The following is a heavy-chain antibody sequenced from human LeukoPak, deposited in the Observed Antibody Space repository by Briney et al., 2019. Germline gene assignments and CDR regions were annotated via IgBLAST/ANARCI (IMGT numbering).Heavy chain of an antibody. CDR2: ISSSGSTI. CDR3: AREDDWNYEDY. Sequence: GGSLRLSCAASGFTFSSYTMNWVRQAPGKGLEWVAYISSSGSTIYYADSVKGRFTISRDNARNSLCLQMNSLRVEDTAIYYCAREDDWNYEDYWGQGTLVTVSS. D-gene: IGHD1-7*01. V-gene: IGHV3-48*04. J-gene: IGHJ4*02. CDR1: GFTFSSYT.